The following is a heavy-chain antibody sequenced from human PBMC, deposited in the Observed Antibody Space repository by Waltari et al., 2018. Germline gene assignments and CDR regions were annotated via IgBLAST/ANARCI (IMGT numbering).Heavy chain of an antibody. CDR3: AREGVDP. J-gene: IGHJ5*02. Sequence: EVQLLESGGGLVQPGGSLRLSCAASGFTFSSYAMSWVRQAPGKGREGVSASRGRGGSTYYADSVKGRCTISRDNSKNTLYLQMNSLRAEDTAVYYCAREGVDPWGQGTLVTVSS. D-gene: IGHD3-16*01. V-gene: IGHV3-23*01. CDR2: SRGRGGST. CDR1: GFTFSSYA.